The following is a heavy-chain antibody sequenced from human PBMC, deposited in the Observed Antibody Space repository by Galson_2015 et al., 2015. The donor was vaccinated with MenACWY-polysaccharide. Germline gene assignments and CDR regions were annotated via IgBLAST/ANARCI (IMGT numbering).Heavy chain of an antibody. CDR1: GFSLSTPGVG. Sequence: PALVKPTQTLTLTCTFSGFSLSTPGVGVNWIRQPPGKALEWLAVIHWNDDKRYRPSLRSRLTITKDTSKNQVVFTMTDMDPVDTATYYCAHSPNYHEMGGRGRFAYWGQGTPVTVSS. D-gene: IGHD3-22*01. CDR2: IHWNDDK. V-gene: IGHV2-5*01. J-gene: IGHJ4*02. CDR3: AHSPNYHEMGGRGRFAY.